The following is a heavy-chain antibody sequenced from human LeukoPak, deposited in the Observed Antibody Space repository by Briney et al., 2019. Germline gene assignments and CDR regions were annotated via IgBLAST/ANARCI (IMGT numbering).Heavy chain of an antibody. CDR3: AKEGPNYIVVVTAMSFDY. CDR2: ISGSGGST. Sequence: LTGGSLRLSCAASGFTFSSYAMSWVRQAPGKGLEWVSAISGSGGSTYYADSVKGRFTISRDNSKNTLYLQMNSLRAEDTAVYYCAKEGPNYIVVVTAMSFDYWGQGTLVTVSS. V-gene: IGHV3-23*01. J-gene: IGHJ4*02. D-gene: IGHD2-21*02. CDR1: GFTFSSYA.